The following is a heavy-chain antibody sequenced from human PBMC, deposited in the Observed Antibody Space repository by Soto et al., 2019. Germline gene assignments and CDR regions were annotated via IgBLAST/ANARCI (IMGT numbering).Heavy chain of an antibody. V-gene: IGHV1-2*02. CDR1: GYTFTGYY. Sequence: ASVKVSCKASGYTFTGYYMHWVRQAPGQGLEWMGWINPNSGGTNYAQKFQGRVTMTRDTSISTAYMELSRLRSDDTAVYYCARDPLSYDFWSGYLRTNWFAPWGQGTRVTVSS. D-gene: IGHD3-3*01. CDR2: INPNSGGT. CDR3: ARDPLSYDFWSGYLRTNWFAP. J-gene: IGHJ5*02.